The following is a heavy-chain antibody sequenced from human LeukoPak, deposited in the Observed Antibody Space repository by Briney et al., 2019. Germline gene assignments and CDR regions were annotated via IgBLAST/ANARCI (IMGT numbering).Heavy chain of an antibody. Sequence: ASVKVSCKASGYTFTGYYMHWVRQAPGQGLEWMGRINPNSGGTNYAQKFQGRVTMTRATSISTAYMELSRLRSDDTAVYYCARAHRSWYNWFDPWGQGTLVTVSS. J-gene: IGHJ5*02. D-gene: IGHD6-13*01. CDR1: GYTFTGYY. CDR3: ARAHRSWYNWFDP. CDR2: INPNSGGT. V-gene: IGHV1-2*06.